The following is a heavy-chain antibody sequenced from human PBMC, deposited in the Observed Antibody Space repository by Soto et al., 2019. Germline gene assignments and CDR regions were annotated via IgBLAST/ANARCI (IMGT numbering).Heavy chain of an antibody. CDR3: ARKTIAAAGAGWFDP. J-gene: IGHJ5*02. V-gene: IGHV4-34*01. CDR2: INHSGST. D-gene: IGHD6-13*01. CDR1: GGSFSGYY. Sequence: SETLSLTCAGYGGSFSGYYWSWIRQPPGKGLEWIGEINHSGSTNYNPSLKSRVTISVDTSKNQFSLKLSSVTAADTAVYYCARKTIAAAGAGWFDPWGQGTLVTVSS.